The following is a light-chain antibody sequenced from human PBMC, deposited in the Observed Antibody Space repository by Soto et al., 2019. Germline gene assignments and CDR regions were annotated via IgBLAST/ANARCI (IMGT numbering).Light chain of an antibody. CDR3: QQRSNWQLT. Sequence: EIVLTQSPATLSLSPGERATLSCRASQSVSSYLAWYQQKPGQAPRLLIYDASNRATGIPARFSGSGSGTDFTLTVSSLEPEDFAVYYCQQRSNWQLTFGGGTNMVIK. V-gene: IGKV3-11*01. CDR1: QSVSSY. CDR2: DAS. J-gene: IGKJ4*01.